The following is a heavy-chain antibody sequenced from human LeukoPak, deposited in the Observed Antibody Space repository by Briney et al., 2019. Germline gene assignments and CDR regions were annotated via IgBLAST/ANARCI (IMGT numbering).Heavy chain of an antibody. CDR3: ARRDSSGYLFFDY. CDR1: GGSISNNY. CDR2: IYTSGST. V-gene: IGHV4-4*07. D-gene: IGHD3-22*01. J-gene: IGHJ4*02. Sequence: SETLSLTCTVSGGSISNNYWSWIRQPAGKGLEWIGRIYTSGSTNYNPSLKSRVTISVDTSKNQFPLKLSSVTAADTAVYYCARRDSSGYLFFDYWGQGTLVTVSS.